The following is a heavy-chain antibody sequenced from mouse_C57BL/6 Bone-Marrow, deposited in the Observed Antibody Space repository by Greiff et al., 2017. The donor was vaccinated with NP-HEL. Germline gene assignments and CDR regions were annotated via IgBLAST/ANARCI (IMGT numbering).Heavy chain of an antibody. V-gene: IGHV1-54*01. J-gene: IGHJ2*01. Sequence: QVQLQQSGAELVRPGTSVKVSCKASGYAFTNYLIEWVKQRPGQGLEWIGVINPGSGGTNYNEKFKGKATLTADKSSSTAYMQLSSLTSEDSAVYCCARSEDFDYWGQGTTLTVSA. CDR2: INPGSGGT. CDR1: GYAFTNYL. CDR3: ARSEDFDY.